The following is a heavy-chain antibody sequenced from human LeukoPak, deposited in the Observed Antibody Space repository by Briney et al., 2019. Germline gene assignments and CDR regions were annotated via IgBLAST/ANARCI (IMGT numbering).Heavy chain of an antibody. V-gene: IGHV5-51*01. Sequence: GESLKISCKGSGYSFTTYWIGWARQMPGKGLEWMGIIYPGDSDTRYSPSFQGQVTISADTSIRTADLQWSSLKASDTAMYHCARTYRWGTWGFDSWGQGTLVTVSS. J-gene: IGHJ4*02. CDR1: GYSFTTYW. D-gene: IGHD3-16*01. CDR3: ARTYRWGTWGFDS. CDR2: IYPGDSDT.